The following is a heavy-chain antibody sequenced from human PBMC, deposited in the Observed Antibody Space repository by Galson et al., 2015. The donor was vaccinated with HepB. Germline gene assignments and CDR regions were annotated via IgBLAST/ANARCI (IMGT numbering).Heavy chain of an antibody. CDR1: GYTFTGYY. V-gene: IGHV1-2*02. D-gene: IGHD3-16*01. CDR3: ASAACTYTTSCSPDFP. Sequence: SVKVACKASGYTFTGYYIHWVRQVPGQGLEWMGWINPHSGGTNYAQKFQGRVTMTRDTSISTAYMVLSSLRSDDTAVYYCASAACTYTTSCSPDFPWGQGTLVTVSS. CDR2: INPHSGGT. J-gene: IGHJ5*02.